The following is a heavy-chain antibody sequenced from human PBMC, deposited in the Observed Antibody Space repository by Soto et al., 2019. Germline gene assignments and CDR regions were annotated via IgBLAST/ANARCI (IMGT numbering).Heavy chain of an antibody. CDR3: PKNRVDWLFYTHLDY. CDR2: ISYDGSNK. V-gene: IGHV3-30*18. Sequence: QVQLVESGGGVVQPGRSLRLSCAASGFTFSSYGMHWVRQAPGKGLEWVAIISYDGSNKYYVDSVKGRFTISRDNSKNTLYLQMNSLRAEDTAVYYCPKNRVDWLFYTHLDYWGQGTLVTVSS. J-gene: IGHJ4*02. D-gene: IGHD3-9*01. CDR1: GFTFSSYG.